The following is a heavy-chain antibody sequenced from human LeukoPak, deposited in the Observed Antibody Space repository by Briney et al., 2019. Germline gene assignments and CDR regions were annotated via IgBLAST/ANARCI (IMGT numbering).Heavy chain of an antibody. CDR3: ASNMPTPYGDYPDY. CDR2: ISSDSNYI. D-gene: IGHD4-17*01. CDR1: GFTFSSYS. V-gene: IGHV3-21*01. J-gene: IGHJ4*02. Sequence: GSLRLSCAASGFTFSSYSMNWVRRAPGKGLAWVSSISSDSNYIYYADSVKGRFTSSRDNAKNSLYLQMNSLRAEDTAVYYCASNMPTPYGDYPDYWGQGTLVTVSS.